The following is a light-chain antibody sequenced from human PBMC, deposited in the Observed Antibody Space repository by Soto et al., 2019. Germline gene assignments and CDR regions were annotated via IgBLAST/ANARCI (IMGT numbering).Light chain of an antibody. Sequence: DIVMTQSPDSLAVSLGERATINCKSSRSVLYNSNNKNDLAWYQQKPGQPPKLLIYWASTRESGVPDRFSGSGSETDFTLTISSLQAEDVAVYYCQHYYTTPRTFGQGTKLEIK. J-gene: IGKJ2*01. CDR2: WAS. CDR1: RSVLYNSNNKND. V-gene: IGKV4-1*01. CDR3: QHYYTTPRT.